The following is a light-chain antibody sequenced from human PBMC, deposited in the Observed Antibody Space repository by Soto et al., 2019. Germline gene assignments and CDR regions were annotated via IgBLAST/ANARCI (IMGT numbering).Light chain of an antibody. Sequence: EIVLTQSPGTLSLSPGERATLSCRASQSVSSYLAWYQQKPGQAPRLLIFATSSGATGIPDRFSGSGSGTDFTLIISGLEPEDFAVYYCQQYVSSPYTFGQGTKLEI. CDR1: QSVSSY. J-gene: IGKJ2*01. CDR3: QQYVSSPYT. V-gene: IGKV3-20*01. CDR2: ATS.